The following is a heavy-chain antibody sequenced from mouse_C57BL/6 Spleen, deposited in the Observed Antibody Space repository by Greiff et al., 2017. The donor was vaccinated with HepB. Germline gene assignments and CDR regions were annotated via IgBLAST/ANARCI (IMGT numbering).Heavy chain of an antibody. V-gene: IGHV1-82*01. CDR3: ARNYGSSYGFDY. J-gene: IGHJ2*01. D-gene: IGHD1-1*01. Sequence: QVQLKESGPELVKPGASVKISCKASGYAFRSSWMNWVKQRPGKGLEWIGRIYPGDGDTNYNGKFKGKATLTADKSSSTAYMQLSSLTSEDSAVYFCARNYGSSYGFDYWGQGTTLTVSS. CDR2: IYPGDGDT. CDR1: GYAFRSSW.